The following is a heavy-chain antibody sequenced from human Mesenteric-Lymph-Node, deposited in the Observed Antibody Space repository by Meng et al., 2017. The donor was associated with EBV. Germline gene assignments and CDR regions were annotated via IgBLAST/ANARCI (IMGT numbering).Heavy chain of an antibody. CDR2: VSAYNGNT. CDR1: GYTFTNYA. J-gene: IGHJ4*02. V-gene: IGHV1-18*01. CDR3: ARMIGSGSPFDY. Sequence: VQLGQSGAEVKKPGASVKVSCKASGYTFTNYAFHWLRQGPGQGFEWMGWVSAYNGNTEYPQKFQGRVAMTTDTSTTTVYMELRSLRPDDTATYYCARMIGSGSPFDYWGQGTLVTVSS. D-gene: IGHD3-10*01.